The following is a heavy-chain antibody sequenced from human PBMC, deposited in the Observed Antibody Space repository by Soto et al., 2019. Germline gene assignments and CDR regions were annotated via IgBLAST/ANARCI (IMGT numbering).Heavy chain of an antibody. J-gene: IGHJ4*02. V-gene: IGHV3-48*01. D-gene: IGHD3-16*02. CDR1: GFTFSRYS. Sequence: EVQLVESGGGLVQPGGSLRLSCAASGFTFSRYSMNWVRQAPGKGLEWVSYISSSSSNIYYADSVKGRFTISRDNAKDSLYLQMNSLRAEDTAVYYCARAYYDYIWGSYLGYWGQGTLVTVSS. CDR3: ARAYYDYIWGSYLGY. CDR2: ISSSSSNI.